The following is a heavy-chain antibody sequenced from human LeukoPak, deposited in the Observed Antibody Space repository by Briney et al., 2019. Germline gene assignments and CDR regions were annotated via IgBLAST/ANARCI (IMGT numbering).Heavy chain of an antibody. D-gene: IGHD1-14*01. CDR1: GFTFSSYE. Sequence: QSGGCLRLSCAASGFTFSSYEMDWVRQAPGKGLEWLSYISIDGKTIHYGDSVKGRFTISRDNARNSVYLQMNSLTAEDTAIYYCASLWDLQPESWGQGTLVTVSS. CDR2: ISIDGKTI. J-gene: IGHJ4*02. V-gene: IGHV3-48*03. CDR3: ASLWDLQPES.